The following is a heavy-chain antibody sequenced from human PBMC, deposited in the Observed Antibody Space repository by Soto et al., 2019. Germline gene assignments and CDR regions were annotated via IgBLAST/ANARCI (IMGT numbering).Heavy chain of an antibody. CDR2: IDPSDSYT. D-gene: IGHD2-2*02. CDR1: GYSFTSYW. Sequence: HGESLKISCKGSGYSFTSYWISWVRQMPGKGLEWMGRIDPSDSYTNYSPSFQGHVTISADKSISTAYLQWSSLKASDTAMYYCARRPIVVVPAAISGYYYGMDVWGQGTTVTVSS. J-gene: IGHJ6*02. V-gene: IGHV5-10-1*01. CDR3: ARRPIVVVPAAISGYYYGMDV.